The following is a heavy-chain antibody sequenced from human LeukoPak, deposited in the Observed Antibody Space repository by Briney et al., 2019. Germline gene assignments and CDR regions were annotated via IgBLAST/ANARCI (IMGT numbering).Heavy chain of an antibody. CDR1: GGSISSSSYY. D-gene: IGHD3-10*01. CDR2: IYYSGST. J-gene: IGHJ4*02. CDR3: ARVYYYGSGSYGLDY. Sequence: SETLSLTCTVSGGSISSSSYYWGWIRQPPGKGLEWIGSIYYSGSTYYNPSLKSRVTISVDTSKNQFSLKLSSVTAADTAVYYCARVYYYGSGSYGLDYWGQGTLVTVSS. V-gene: IGHV4-39*07.